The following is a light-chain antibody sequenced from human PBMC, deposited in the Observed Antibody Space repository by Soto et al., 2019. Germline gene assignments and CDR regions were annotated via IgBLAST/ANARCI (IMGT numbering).Light chain of an antibody. CDR3: QQYGRSPST. V-gene: IGKV3-20*01. CDR2: GAS. Sequence: EIVLTQSPGTLSLSPGERATLSCRASQSVSSSYLAWYQQKPGQAPRLLIYGASSRATGIPDRFSGSGSGTDFTLTISRLEPEDFVVYYCQQYGRSPSTFGGGTKVEIK. J-gene: IGKJ4*01. CDR1: QSVSSSY.